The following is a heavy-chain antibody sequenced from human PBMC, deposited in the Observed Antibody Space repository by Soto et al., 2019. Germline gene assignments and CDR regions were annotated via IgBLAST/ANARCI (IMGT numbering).Heavy chain of an antibody. D-gene: IGHD3-10*01. CDR3: ARSHQWFGEFHLDS. CDR2: IFHSENT. V-gene: IGHV4-4*02. Sequence: SETLSLTCAVSGASISNSFWWTWVRQPPGKGLEWIGEIFHSENTNYNPSLRSRVSFSVDKSKNQFSLRLTSVAAADTAVYFCARSHQWFGEFHLDSWGQGTLVTVSS. J-gene: IGHJ4*02. CDR1: GASISNSFW.